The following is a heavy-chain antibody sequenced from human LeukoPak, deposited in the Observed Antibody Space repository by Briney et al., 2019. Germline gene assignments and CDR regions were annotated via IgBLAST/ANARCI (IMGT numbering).Heavy chain of an antibody. Sequence: ASVKVSCKASGYTFTSYDINWVRQATGQGLEWMGWMNPNSGNTGYAQKFQGRVTMTRNTSISTAYMELSSLRSEDTAVYYCARGRRMTTLYYYYYYYMDVWGKGTTVTISS. CDR2: MNPNSGNT. CDR1: GYTFTSYD. CDR3: ARGRRMTTLYYYYYYYMDV. V-gene: IGHV1-8*01. D-gene: IGHD4-11*01. J-gene: IGHJ6*03.